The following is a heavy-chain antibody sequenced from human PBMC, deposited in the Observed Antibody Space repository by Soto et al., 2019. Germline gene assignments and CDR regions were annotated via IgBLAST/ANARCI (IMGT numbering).Heavy chain of an antibody. V-gene: IGHV4-59*01. D-gene: IGHD4-4*01. Sequence: PSETMSLTCTVSGGSISSYYWSWIRQNPGKGLEWIGYIYYSGSTNYNPSLKSRVTISVDTSKNQFSLKLSSVTAADTAVYYCARAYSNYVVYYMDVWGKGTTVTVSS. CDR2: IYYSGST. CDR1: GGSISSYY. J-gene: IGHJ6*03. CDR3: ARAYSNYVVYYMDV.